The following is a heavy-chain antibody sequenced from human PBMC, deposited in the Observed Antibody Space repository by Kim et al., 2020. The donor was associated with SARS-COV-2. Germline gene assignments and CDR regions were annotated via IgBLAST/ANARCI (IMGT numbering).Heavy chain of an antibody. CDR3: ATDLQYSNAFDI. D-gene: IGHD4-4*01. CDR1: GYTLTELS. V-gene: IGHV1-24*01. CDR2: FDPEDGET. J-gene: IGHJ3*02. Sequence: ASVKVSCKVSGYTLTELSMHWVRQAPGKGLEWMGGFDPEDGETIYAQKFQGRVTMTEDTSTDTAYMELSSLRSEDTAVYYCATDLQYSNAFDIWGQGTMVTVSS.